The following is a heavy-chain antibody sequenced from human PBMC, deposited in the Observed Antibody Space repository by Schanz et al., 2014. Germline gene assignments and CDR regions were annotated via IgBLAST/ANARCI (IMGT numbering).Heavy chain of an antibody. J-gene: IGHJ6*02. CDR1: GYTLKDHA. V-gene: IGHV1-18*01. Sequence: QVQLVQSGPEVKKPGASVKVSCQASGYTLKDHAMHWVRQAPGQGLEWMGWISVYHGHTNYAEKVHGRVTMTTDTSTSTAYMELRSLISDDTAVYYCVRDAGWAFGDYHGMDVWGQGTLVTASS. CDR2: ISVYHGHT. CDR3: VRDAGWAFGDYHGMDV. D-gene: IGHD3-10*01.